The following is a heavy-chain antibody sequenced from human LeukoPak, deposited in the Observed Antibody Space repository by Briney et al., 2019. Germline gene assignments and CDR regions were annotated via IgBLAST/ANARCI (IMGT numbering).Heavy chain of an antibody. CDR1: GFTFSSYG. J-gene: IGHJ6*03. CDR2: ISYDGSKK. V-gene: IGHV3-30*03. CDR3: ARDHNRYYYYYYMDV. Sequence: GGSLRLSCAASGFTFSSYGMHWVRQAPGKGLEWVAVISYDGSKKYYADSVKGRFTISRDNSKNTLYLQMNSLRAEDTAVYYCARDHNRYYYYYYMDVWGKGTTVTVSS. D-gene: IGHD2/OR15-2a*01.